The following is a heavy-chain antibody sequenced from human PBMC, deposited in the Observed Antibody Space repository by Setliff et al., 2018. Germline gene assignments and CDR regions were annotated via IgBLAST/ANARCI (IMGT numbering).Heavy chain of an antibody. V-gene: IGHV4-39*07. Sequence: SETLSLTCSVSGDSINSGTYYWGWIRQPPGKGLEWIGSIYYSGSTYYNPSLKSRVTISVDTSKNQFSLKLSSVTAADTAGYYCATLTGDRGVDYWGQGRLVTVSS. CDR3: ATLTGDRGVDY. CDR2: IYYSGST. D-gene: IGHD7-27*01. J-gene: IGHJ4*02. CDR1: GDSINSGTYY.